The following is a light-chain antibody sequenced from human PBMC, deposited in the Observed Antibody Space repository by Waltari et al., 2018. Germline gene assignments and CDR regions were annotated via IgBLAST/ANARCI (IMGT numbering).Light chain of an antibody. CDR2: AAS. V-gene: IGKV1-27*01. Sequence: DIQMTQSPSSLSASVGDRVTITCRASQGISNYLAWYQQKPGKVPKLLICAASTLQSGVPSRFRGSGSGTDFTLTISSLQPEDVATYYCQKYNSAPPLTFGGGTKVEIK. CDR3: QKYNSAPPLT. CDR1: QGISNY. J-gene: IGKJ4*01.